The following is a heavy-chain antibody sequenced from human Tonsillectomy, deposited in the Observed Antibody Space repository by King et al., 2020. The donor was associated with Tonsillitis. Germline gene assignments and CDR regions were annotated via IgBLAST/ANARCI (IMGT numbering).Heavy chain of an antibody. Sequence: VQLVESGGGVVQPGGSLRLSCATSGFTFDDYAMHWVRQAPGKGLEWVSLISGDGGKTFYTDSVKGRFTISRDNSKNSLYLLMNSLRTEDTALYYCVKDDQFGQTGYYYMDVWGKGTTVTVSS. J-gene: IGHJ6*03. CDR1: GFTFDDYA. CDR3: VKDDQFGQTGYYYMDV. D-gene: IGHD3-10*01. CDR2: ISGDGGKT. V-gene: IGHV3-43*02.